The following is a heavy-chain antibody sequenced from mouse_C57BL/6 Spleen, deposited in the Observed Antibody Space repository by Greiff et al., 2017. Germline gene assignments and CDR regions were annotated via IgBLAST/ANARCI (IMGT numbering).Heavy chain of an antibody. CDR2: ISYSGST. CDR1: GYSITSDY. CDR3: ARRLSATGYAMDY. J-gene: IGHJ4*01. Sequence: EVKLMESGPGLAKPSQTLSLTCSVTGYSITSDYWNWIRKFPGNKLEYMGYISYSGSTYYNPSLKSRISITRDTSKNQYYLQLNSVTTEDTATYYCARRLSATGYAMDYWGQGTSVTVSS. D-gene: IGHD1-1*01. V-gene: IGHV3-8*01.